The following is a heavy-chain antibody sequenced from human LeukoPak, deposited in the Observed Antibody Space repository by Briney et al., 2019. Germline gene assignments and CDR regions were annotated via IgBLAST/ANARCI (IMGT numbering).Heavy chain of an antibody. CDR1: GYTFVNFG. CDR3: ARRGRGGAWFDP. Sequence: GASVKVSCKASGYTFVNFGLIWMRQAPGQGLEWMGWISPENGDTNYAQTFQDRVTMTTDTSTNTAYMELSRLRSDDTAVYYCARRGRGGAWFDPWGQGTLVTVSS. D-gene: IGHD3-16*01. V-gene: IGHV1-18*01. CDR2: ISPENGDT. J-gene: IGHJ5*02.